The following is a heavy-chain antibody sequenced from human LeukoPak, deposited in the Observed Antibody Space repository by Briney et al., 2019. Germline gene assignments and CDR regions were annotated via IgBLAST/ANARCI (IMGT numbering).Heavy chain of an antibody. D-gene: IGHD5-24*01. CDR3: ARGDNEA. V-gene: IGHV3-21*01. J-gene: IGHJ5*02. Sequence: PGGSLRLSCAASGFTFSSYSMNWVRQTPGKGLEWVSSITTGSSYIYYADSVKGRFTISRDNAKNSLYLQMNSLRAEDTAVYYCARGDNEAWGQGTLVTVSS. CDR1: GFTFSSYS. CDR2: ITTGSSYI.